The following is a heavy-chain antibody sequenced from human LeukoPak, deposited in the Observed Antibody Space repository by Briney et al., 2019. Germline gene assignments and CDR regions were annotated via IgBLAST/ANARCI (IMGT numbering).Heavy chain of an antibody. D-gene: IGHD1-26*01. J-gene: IGHJ4*02. CDR2: ISNSGDRT. CDR3: AKDFVPRGGSYFPGFDY. Sequence: PGGSLRLSCAASGSTFSSYAMNWVRQAPGKGLEWVSTISNSGDRTYYADSVKGRFTISRDNSKNTLYLQMNSLRTEDTAVYYCAKDFVPRGGSYFPGFDYWGQGTLVIVSS. CDR1: GSTFSSYA. V-gene: IGHV3-23*01.